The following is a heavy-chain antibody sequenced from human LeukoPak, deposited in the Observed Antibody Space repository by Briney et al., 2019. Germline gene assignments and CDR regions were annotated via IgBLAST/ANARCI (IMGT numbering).Heavy chain of an antibody. D-gene: IGHD5-24*01. V-gene: IGHV3-15*01. J-gene: IGHJ4*02. CDR2: IKSKTDGGTT. Sequence: PGGSLRLSCAASGFTFSNAWMSWVRQAPGKGLEWVGRIKSKTDGGTTDYAAPVKGRFTISRDDSKNTLYLQMNSLKTGDTAVYYCARDRKMATPRSGLGYWGQGTLVTVSS. CDR1: GFTFSNAW. CDR3: ARDRKMATPRSGLGY.